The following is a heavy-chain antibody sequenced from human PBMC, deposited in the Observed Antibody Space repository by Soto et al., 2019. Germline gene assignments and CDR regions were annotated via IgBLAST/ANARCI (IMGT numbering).Heavy chain of an antibody. CDR3: ASSGSSSSDFDY. Sequence: AVAGGTCRDYGVHWISQAAGKGLEWEALTSYDGNKEYYTDSVKGRFTISRDNSKNTLFLQMTSPRPEDTSVYYCASSGSSSSDFDYWGQGTLVPVSS. J-gene: IGHJ4*03. CDR2: TSYDGNKE. V-gene: IGHV3-30*03. D-gene: IGHD6-13*01. CDR1: GGTCRDYG.